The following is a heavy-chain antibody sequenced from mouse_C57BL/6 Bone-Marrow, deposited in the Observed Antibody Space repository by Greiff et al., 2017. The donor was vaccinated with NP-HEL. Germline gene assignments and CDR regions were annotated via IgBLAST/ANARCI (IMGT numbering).Heavy chain of an antibody. CDR3: ARSNWDDAFAY. V-gene: IGHV1-63*01. Sequence: QVQLQQSGAELVRPGTSVKMSCKASGYTFTNYWIGWAKQRPGHGLEWIGDIYPGGGYTNYIEKFKGKATLTADKSSSTAYMQFSSLTSEDSAIYYCARSNWDDAFAYWGQGTLVTVSA. J-gene: IGHJ3*01. CDR2: IYPGGGYT. CDR1: GYTFTNYW. D-gene: IGHD4-1*01.